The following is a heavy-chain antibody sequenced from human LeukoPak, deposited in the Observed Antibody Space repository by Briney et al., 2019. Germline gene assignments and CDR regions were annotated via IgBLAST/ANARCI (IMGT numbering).Heavy chain of an antibody. J-gene: IGHJ5*02. V-gene: IGHV1-18*01. Sequence: ASVKVSCKASGYTFTSYGISWVRQAPGQGLEWMGWISAYNGNTNYAQKLQGRVTMTTDTSTSTAYMELRSLRSDDTAFYYCARGSYGDYNGWFDPWGQGTLVTVSS. CDR1: GYTFTSYG. CDR2: ISAYNGNT. D-gene: IGHD4-17*01. CDR3: ARGSYGDYNGWFDP.